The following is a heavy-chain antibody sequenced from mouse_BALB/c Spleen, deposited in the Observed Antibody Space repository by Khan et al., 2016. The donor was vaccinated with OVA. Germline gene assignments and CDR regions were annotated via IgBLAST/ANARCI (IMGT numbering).Heavy chain of an antibody. CDR3: ARTGYYNLDY. Sequence: EVELVESGGGLVQPGGSRNLSCAASGFTFSGFGMHWVRQAPEKGLEWVAFISSDSNTIYYADTVKGRFTISRDNPKKTLFLHMTSLRSEDTAMFFYARTGYYNLDYWGQGTTLTVSS. CDR2: ISSDSNTI. J-gene: IGHJ2*01. CDR1: GFTFSGFG. V-gene: IGHV5-17*02. D-gene: IGHD2-3*01.